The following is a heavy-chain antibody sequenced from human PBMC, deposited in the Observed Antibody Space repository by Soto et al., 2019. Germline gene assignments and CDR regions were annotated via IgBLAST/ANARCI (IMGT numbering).Heavy chain of an antibody. CDR3: ARRGSRYDDYAWYFDY. J-gene: IGHJ4*02. V-gene: IGHV4-39*01. D-gene: IGHD4-17*01. Sequence: SETLSLTCTVSGGSISSSPYYWAWIRQPPGKGLEWIGIIYYDASTHYNPSLKSRVTISVDTAKNQFSLKLSSVTAADTAVYYCARRGSRYDDYAWYFDYWGQGFLVTVSS. CDR1: GGSISSSPYY. CDR2: IYYDAST.